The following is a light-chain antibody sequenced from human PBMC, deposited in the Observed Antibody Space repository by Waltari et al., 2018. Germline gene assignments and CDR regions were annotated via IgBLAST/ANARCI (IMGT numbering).Light chain of an antibody. CDR3: CSFAGSHTYVV. CDR1: SSDVGCYNY. Sequence: QSALTQPRSVSGSPGQSVTISCTGTSSDVGCYNYVSWYQQHPGKAPTLMLYDVSKRPSGVPERFSGPKSGTTASLTISGLQTEDEADYYCCSFAGSHTYVVFGGGTKLTVL. V-gene: IGLV2-11*01. CDR2: DVS. J-gene: IGLJ2*01.